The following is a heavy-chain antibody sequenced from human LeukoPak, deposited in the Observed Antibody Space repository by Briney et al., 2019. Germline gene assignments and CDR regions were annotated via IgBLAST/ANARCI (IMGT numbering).Heavy chain of an antibody. V-gene: IGHV4-34*01. CDR2: INHSGST. Sequence: SETLSLTCTVSGGSISSYYWSWIRQPAGKGLEWIGEINHSGSTNYNPSLKSRVTISVDTSKNQFSLKLSSVTAADTAVYYCARGASLTGPRGFDYWGQGTLVTVSS. CDR1: GGSISSYY. CDR3: ARGASLTGPRGFDY. J-gene: IGHJ4*02. D-gene: IGHD3-9*01.